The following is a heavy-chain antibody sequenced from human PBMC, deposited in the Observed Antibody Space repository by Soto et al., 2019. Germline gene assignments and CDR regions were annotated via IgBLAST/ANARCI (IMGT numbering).Heavy chain of an antibody. V-gene: IGHV5-10-1*01. CDR3: ARRGYSSGWSLERYYYYYYGMDV. CDR1: GYSFTSYW. J-gene: IGHJ6*02. CDR2: IDPSDSYT. Sequence: GESLKISCKGSGYSFTSYWISWVRQMPGKGLEWMGRIDPSDSYTNYSPSFQGHVTISADKSISTAYLQWSSLKASDTAMYYCARRGYSSGWSLERYYYYYYGMDVWGQGTTVTVSS. D-gene: IGHD6-19*01.